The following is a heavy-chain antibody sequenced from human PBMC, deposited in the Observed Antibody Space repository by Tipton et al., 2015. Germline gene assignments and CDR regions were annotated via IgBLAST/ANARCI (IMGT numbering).Heavy chain of an antibody. Sequence: SLRLSCAASGFTFSNYWMSWVRQAPGKGLEWVSYITGSSRTIYYADSVKGRFTISRDNAKNSLYLQMNSLRDEDTAVYYCARCYDSSGHPLFFGYWGQGTLVTVSS. CDR3: ARCYDSSGHPLFFGY. J-gene: IGHJ4*02. D-gene: IGHD3-22*01. CDR2: ITGSSRTI. V-gene: IGHV3-48*02. CDR1: GFTFSNYW.